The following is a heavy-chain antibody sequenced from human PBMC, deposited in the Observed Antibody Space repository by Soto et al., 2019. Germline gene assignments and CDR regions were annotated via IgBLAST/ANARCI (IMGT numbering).Heavy chain of an antibody. CDR3: ASGGTTVNRRFYF. Sequence: QVQVVQSGAEVKKPGSSVRVSCKASGGTSSSYAITWMRQAPGQGLEWMGGIIPILDTTDYAQKFQGRVTFTADESTSTVYMELSSLTAEDTAVYYCASGGTTVNRRFYFWGQGTLVTVSS. D-gene: IGHD4-4*01. J-gene: IGHJ4*02. V-gene: IGHV1-69*01. CDR1: GGTSSSYA. CDR2: IIPILDTT.